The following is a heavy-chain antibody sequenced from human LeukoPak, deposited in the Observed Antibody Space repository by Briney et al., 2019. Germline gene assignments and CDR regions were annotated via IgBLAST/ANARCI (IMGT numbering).Heavy chain of an antibody. Sequence: ASVTVSFTVSGYTFTSYYMHWVRQAPGQGLEWMGIMNRSGGNTSYAQKFRGRVTMTRGASTSTVYMELSSLRSEDTAVYYCASAEKYGELEYWGQGTLVTVSS. CDR3: ASAEKYGELEY. V-gene: IGHV1-46*01. CDR2: MNRSGGNT. CDR1: GYTFTSYY. D-gene: IGHD3-10*01. J-gene: IGHJ4*02.